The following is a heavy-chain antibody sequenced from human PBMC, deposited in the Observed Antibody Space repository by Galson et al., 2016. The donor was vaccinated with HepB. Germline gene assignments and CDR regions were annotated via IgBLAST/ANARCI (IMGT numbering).Heavy chain of an antibody. Sequence: SLRLSCAASGFTFSSYWMSWVRQAPGKGLEWVANIKQDGSGKYYVDSVKGRFTISRDNAKNSLYLQMNSLRAEDTAVYYCARVGWYGDGHPFPYWGQGTLVTVSS. V-gene: IGHV3-7*01. J-gene: IGHJ4*02. CDR3: ARVGWYGDGHPFPY. CDR1: GFTFSSYW. D-gene: IGHD6-19*01. CDR2: IKQDGSGK.